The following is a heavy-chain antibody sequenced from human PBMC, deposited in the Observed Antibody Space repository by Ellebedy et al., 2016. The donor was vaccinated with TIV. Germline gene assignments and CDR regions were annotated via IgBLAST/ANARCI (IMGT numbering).Heavy chain of an antibody. Sequence: GSLRLXXTVSGGSISSSSYYWGWIRQPPGKGLEWIGSIYYSGSTYYNPSLKSRVTISVDTSKNQFSLKLSSVTAADTAVYYCARGRTGDRIGYFDYWGQGTLVTVSS. CDR1: GGSISSSSYY. CDR3: ARGRTGDRIGYFDY. CDR2: IYYSGST. J-gene: IGHJ4*02. D-gene: IGHD7-27*01. V-gene: IGHV4-39*01.